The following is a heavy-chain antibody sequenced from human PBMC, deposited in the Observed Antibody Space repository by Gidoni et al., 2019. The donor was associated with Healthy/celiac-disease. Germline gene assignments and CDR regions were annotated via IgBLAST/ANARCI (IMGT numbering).Heavy chain of an antibody. Sequence: QVQLVQSGAEAKKPGASVKGSCKASGYTVTSYGISWVRQPPGQGLEWMGWISAYNGNTNYAQKLQGRVTMTTDTSTSTAYMVLRSLRSDDTAVYYCARRLMHYCYYGMDVWGQGTTVTVSS. CDR2: ISAYNGNT. CDR1: GYTVTSYG. D-gene: IGHD2-8*01. V-gene: IGHV1-18*01. CDR3: ARRLMHYCYYGMDV. J-gene: IGHJ6*02.